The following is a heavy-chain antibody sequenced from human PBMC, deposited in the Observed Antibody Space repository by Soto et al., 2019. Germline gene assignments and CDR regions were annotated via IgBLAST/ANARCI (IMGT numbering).Heavy chain of an antibody. CDR3: AKIGKSSSSLGQFGY. J-gene: IGHJ4*02. CDR2: ISGSGGST. V-gene: IGHV3-23*01. D-gene: IGHD6-6*01. CDR1: GFTFSSYA. Sequence: GGSLRLSCAASGFTFSSYAMSWVRQAPGKGLEWVSAISGSGGSTYYADSVKGRFTISRDNSKNTLYLQMNSLRAEDTAVYYCAKIGKSSSSLGQFGYWGQGTLVTVSS.